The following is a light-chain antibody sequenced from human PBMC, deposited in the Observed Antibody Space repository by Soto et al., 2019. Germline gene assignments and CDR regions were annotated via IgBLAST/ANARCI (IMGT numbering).Light chain of an antibody. CDR1: QSVDIN. V-gene: IGKV3-15*01. J-gene: IGKJ4*01. CDR3: QQYGSSLT. CDR2: GAS. Sequence: EIVLTQSPATXXXXXXXXXXXXFRASQSVDINLAWYRQKPGQAPRLLIYGASTRATDMPGTFSGSGSGTEFTLTFSSLQSEDFAVYYCQQYGSSLTFGGGTKVDIK.